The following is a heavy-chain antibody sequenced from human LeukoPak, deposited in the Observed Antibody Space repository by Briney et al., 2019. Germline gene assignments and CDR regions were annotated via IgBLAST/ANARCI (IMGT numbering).Heavy chain of an antibody. D-gene: IGHD3-22*01. Sequence: GGSLRLSCAASGFTFSSHAMRWVRQAPGKGLEWVSSISVSGGTTYYADSVKGRFTISRDNSKSTLYLQMISLRAEDTAVYYCAYDSSGYFYRNIDCWGQGTLVTVSS. CDR1: GFTFSSHA. J-gene: IGHJ4*02. V-gene: IGHV3-23*01. CDR3: AYDSSGYFYRNIDC. CDR2: ISVSGGTT.